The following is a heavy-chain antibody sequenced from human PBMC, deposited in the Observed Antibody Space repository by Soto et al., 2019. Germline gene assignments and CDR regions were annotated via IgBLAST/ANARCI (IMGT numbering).Heavy chain of an antibody. D-gene: IGHD2-21*01. CDR3: ASQYCGDFCSADY. CDR2: ISGSGGST. CDR1: GFTFSTYA. V-gene: IGHV3-23*01. Sequence: PGGSLRLSCAASGFTFSTYAMSWVRQAPGKGLEWVSAISGSGGSTYYADSVKGRFTISRDNSKNTLYLQMNSLRSVYTAVYFCASQYCGDFCSADYWGQGTLVTVSS. J-gene: IGHJ4*02.